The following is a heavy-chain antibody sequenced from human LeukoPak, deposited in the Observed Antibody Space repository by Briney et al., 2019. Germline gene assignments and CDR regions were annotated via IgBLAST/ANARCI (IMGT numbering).Heavy chain of an antibody. V-gene: IGHV4-34*01. D-gene: IGHD6-13*01. CDR3: ARLYKDSIAAAGFDY. CDR2: INHSGST. CDR1: GGSFSGYY. J-gene: IGHJ4*02. Sequence: SETLSLTCAVYGGSFSGYYWSWIRQPPGKGLEWIGEINHSGSTNYNPSLKSRVTISVDTSKNQFSLKLSSVTAADTAVYYCARLYKDSIAAAGFDYWGQGTLVTVSS.